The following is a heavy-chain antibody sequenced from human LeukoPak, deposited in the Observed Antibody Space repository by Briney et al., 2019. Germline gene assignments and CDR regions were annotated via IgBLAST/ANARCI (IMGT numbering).Heavy chain of an antibody. J-gene: IGHJ4*02. CDR3: ARPYGSGSSYYFDY. V-gene: IGHV3-74*01. D-gene: IGHD3-10*01. CDR2: INSGGSST. CDR1: GFTFSSYW. Sequence: GGSLRLSCAASGFTFSSYWMHWVRQAPGKGLVWVSRINSGGSSTSYADSVKGRFTISRDNAKNTLYLQMNSLRAEDTAVYYCARPYGSGSSYYFDYWGQGTLVTVSS.